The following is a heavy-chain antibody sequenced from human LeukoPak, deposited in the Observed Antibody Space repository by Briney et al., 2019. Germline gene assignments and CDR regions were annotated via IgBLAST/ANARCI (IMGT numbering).Heavy chain of an antibody. CDR3: ARVPDGYNLGTYFDP. CDR2: KNQGGNEK. V-gene: IGHV3-7*01. CDR1: GFTFSSYW. Sequence: GGSLRLSCAASGFTFSSYWMSWVRQAPGKGLEWVANKNQGGNEKYYVDSVKGRFTISRDNAKNSLYLQMNSLRVEDTAVYYCARVPDGYNLGTYFDPWGQGTLVTVSS. D-gene: IGHD5-24*01. J-gene: IGHJ5*02.